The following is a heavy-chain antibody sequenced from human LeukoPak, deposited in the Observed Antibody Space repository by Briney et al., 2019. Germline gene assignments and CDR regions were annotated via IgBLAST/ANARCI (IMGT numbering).Heavy chain of an antibody. Sequence: PSETLSLTCTVPGGSISSSSYYWGWIRQPPGKGLVWIGCIYYSGSNYYNPSLKSRVTISVDTSKNHFSLKLSSVTAADTAVYYCARQQKVVAIFGVVTRSGWFDPWGQGTLVTVSS. CDR3: ARQQKVVAIFGVVTRSGWFDP. D-gene: IGHD3-3*01. J-gene: IGHJ5*02. V-gene: IGHV4-39*01. CDR2: IYYSGSN. CDR1: GGSISSSSYY.